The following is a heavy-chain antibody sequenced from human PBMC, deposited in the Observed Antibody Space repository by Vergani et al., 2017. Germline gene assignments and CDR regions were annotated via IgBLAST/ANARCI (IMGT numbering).Heavy chain of an antibody. J-gene: IGHJ5*02. D-gene: IGHD3-16*02. CDR2: IYYSGST. CDR1: GGSISSSSYY. Sequence: QLQLQESGPGLVKPSETLSLTCTVSGGSISSSSYYWGWIRQPPGKGLEWIGSIYYSGSTYYNPSLKSRVTISVDTSKNQFSLKLSSVTAADTAVYYCARGEIMITFGGVILPNWFDPWGQGTLVTVSS. CDR3: ARGEIMITFGGVILPNWFDP. V-gene: IGHV4-39*07.